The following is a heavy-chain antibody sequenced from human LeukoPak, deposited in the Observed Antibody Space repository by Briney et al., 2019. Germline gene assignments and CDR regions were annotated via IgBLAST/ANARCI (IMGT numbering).Heavy chain of an antibody. CDR1: GFTFSSYG. Sequence: GGSLRLSCAASGFTFSSYGMNWLGQAPGRGLEWLAFIRFDRSNKYYADSVKGRFTISRDNSKHTLYLQLNSLRAEDTAAYYCAKDRFGLGAKGDFWSGQFDFWGQGTLVTVSS. D-gene: IGHD3-3*01. CDR2: IRFDRSNK. CDR3: AKDRFGLGAKGDFWSGQFDF. J-gene: IGHJ4*02. V-gene: IGHV3-30*02.